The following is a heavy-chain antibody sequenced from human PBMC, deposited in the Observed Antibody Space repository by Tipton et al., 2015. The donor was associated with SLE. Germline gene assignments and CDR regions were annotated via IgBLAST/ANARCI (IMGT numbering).Heavy chain of an antibody. CDR3: VLWAYGNY. CDR1: GSTFSTYY. D-gene: IGHD2/OR15-2a*01. V-gene: IGHV3-7*01. Sequence: SLRLSCEASGSTFSTYYMSWIRQAPGKGLEWVAHMKQDGSEKYYVDSMKGRFTISRDNALNSLYLQMSSLRVEDTAVYYCVLWAYGNYWGQGTLVTVSS. CDR2: MKQDGSEK. J-gene: IGHJ4*02.